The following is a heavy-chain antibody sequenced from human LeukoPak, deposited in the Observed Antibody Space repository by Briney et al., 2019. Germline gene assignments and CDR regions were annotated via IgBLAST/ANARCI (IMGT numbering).Heavy chain of an antibody. V-gene: IGHV1-18*01. J-gene: IGHJ6*03. D-gene: IGHD1-26*01. CDR3: ARARTYSGSYLRRVISNYYYYMDV. Sequence: GASVKVSCKASGYTFTSYGISWVRQAPGQGLEWMGWISAYNGNTNYAQKLQGRVTMTTDTFTSTAYMELRSLRSDDTAVYYCARARTYSGSYLRRVISNYYYYMDVWGKGTTVTVSS. CDR1: GYTFTSYG. CDR2: ISAYNGNT.